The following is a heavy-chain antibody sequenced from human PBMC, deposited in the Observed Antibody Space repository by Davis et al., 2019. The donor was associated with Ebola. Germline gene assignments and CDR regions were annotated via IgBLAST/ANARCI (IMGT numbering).Heavy chain of an antibody. CDR3: AREGGRYYDSSGYVFDI. V-gene: IGHV1-46*01. D-gene: IGHD3-22*01. Sequence: ASALVSCKASGYRFTSYYMHWVRQAPGQGLEWMGIINPINGGTSYAQNFQVRVNMTRDTSTSTVYMELSSLRSEDTAVYYCAREGGRYYDSSGYVFDIWGQGTMVKVSS. CDR1: GYRFTSYY. J-gene: IGHJ3*02. CDR2: INPINGGT.